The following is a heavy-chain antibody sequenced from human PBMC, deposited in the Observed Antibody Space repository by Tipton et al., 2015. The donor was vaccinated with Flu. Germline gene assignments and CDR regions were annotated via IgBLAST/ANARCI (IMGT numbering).Heavy chain of an antibody. CDR3: ARLESWYPYY. CDR1: GGSISSSSYY. Sequence: TLSLTCTVSGGSISSSSYYWGWIRQPPGKGLEWIGYIYYSGSTNYNPSLKSRVTISVDTSKNQFSLKLSSVTAADTAVYYCARLESWYPYYWGQGTLVAVSS. CDR2: IYYSGST. J-gene: IGHJ4*02. V-gene: IGHV4-61*05. D-gene: IGHD1-14*01.